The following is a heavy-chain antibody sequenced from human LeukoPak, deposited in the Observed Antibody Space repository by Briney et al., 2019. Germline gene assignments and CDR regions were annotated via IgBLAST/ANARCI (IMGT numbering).Heavy chain of an antibody. CDR1: GGSISSGAYP. CDR2: IYYSGST. J-gene: IGHJ6*02. Sequence: SETLSLTCTVSGGSISSGAYPWSWIRQHPGEGLEWIGYIYYSGSTYYNPSLKSRVSISVDTFKNQFSLKLSSVTAADTAVYYCARGRGVWGQGTTVTVSS. CDR3: ARGRGV. V-gene: IGHV4-31*03.